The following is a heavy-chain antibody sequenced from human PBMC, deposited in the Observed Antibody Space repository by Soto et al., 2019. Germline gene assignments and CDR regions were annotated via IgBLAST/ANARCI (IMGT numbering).Heavy chain of an antibody. CDR2: ITSKGGTT. CDR3: VRGRGTRPPTNYWYFDL. V-gene: IGHV3-64*02. Sequence: PGGSLRLSCAASGFIFSNYAMHWVRQAPGKGLQFVSAITSKGGTTYYADSVEGRFTISRGNSKNTVDLLLDSLRIEDTAVYYCVRGRGTRPPTNYWYFDLWGRGALVTVSS. J-gene: IGHJ2*01. CDR1: GFIFSNYA. D-gene: IGHD3-16*01.